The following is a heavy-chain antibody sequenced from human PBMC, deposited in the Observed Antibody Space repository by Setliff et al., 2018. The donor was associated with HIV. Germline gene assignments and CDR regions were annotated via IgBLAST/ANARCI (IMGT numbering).Heavy chain of an antibody. Sequence: GGSLRLSCVASRFTFSRYWMNWVRQAPGKGLEWVANIKEDGSEKYYVDSVKGRFTISRDNAKNSLFLQMNGLRADDTAVYYCARGHYSSSAGWGQGTLVTVSS. CDR2: IKEDGSEK. CDR3: ARGHYSSSAG. D-gene: IGHD6-6*01. CDR1: RFTFSRYW. V-gene: IGHV3-7*03. J-gene: IGHJ4*02.